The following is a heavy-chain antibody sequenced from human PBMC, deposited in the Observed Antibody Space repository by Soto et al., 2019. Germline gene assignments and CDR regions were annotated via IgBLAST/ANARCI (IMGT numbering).Heavy chain of an antibody. CDR1: GYTLTELS. CDR2: FDPEDGET. Sequence: ASVKVSCKVSGYTLTELSMHWVRQAPGKGLEWMGGFDPEDGETIYAQKFQGRVTMTEDTSTDTAYMELSSLRSEDTAVYYCATGRLTIFGVTGWLDPWGQGTLVTVSS. J-gene: IGHJ5*02. V-gene: IGHV1-24*01. CDR3: ATGRLTIFGVTGWLDP. D-gene: IGHD3-3*01.